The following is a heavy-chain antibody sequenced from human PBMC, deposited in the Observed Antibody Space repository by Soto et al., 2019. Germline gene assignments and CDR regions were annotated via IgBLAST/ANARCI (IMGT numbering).Heavy chain of an antibody. CDR2: VDPSDSYT. Sequence: GESLKISCKGSGYSFTSXWIXWVRXXXGXXXEWMGRVDPSDSYTNYSPSFQGHVTISADKSISTAYLQWSSLKASDTAMYYCARTSMQSRGYSYGHGGMDVWGQGTTVTVSS. J-gene: IGHJ6*02. CDR1: GYSFTSXW. D-gene: IGHD5-18*01. V-gene: IGHV5-10-1*01. CDR3: ARTSMQSRGYSYGHGGMDV.